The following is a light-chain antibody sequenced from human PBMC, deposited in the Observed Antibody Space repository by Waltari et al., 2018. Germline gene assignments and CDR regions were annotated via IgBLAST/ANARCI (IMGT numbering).Light chain of an antibody. V-gene: IGLV1-36*01. CDR1: SSNIGNNA. CDR3: TAWDDSLNGWV. Sequence: QSVLTQPPSVSEAPRQRVPISCSGSSSNIGNNAVSWFQPLPGKPPKLLVYYDDLLPSGVSDRFSGSRSGTSASLAIHWLQSEDEADYYCTAWDDSLNGWVFGGGTKLTVL. J-gene: IGLJ3*02. CDR2: YDD.